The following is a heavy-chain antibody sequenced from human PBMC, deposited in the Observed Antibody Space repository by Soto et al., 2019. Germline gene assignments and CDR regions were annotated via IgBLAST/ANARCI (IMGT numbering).Heavy chain of an antibody. CDR2: IYYSGST. CDR3: ARYIAVAGTTSYYFDY. CDR1: GGSISSSSYY. J-gene: IGHJ4*02. Sequence: SETLSLTCTVSGGSISSSSYYWGWIRQPPGKGLEWIGSIYYSGSTYYNPSLKSRVTISVDTSKNQFSLKLSSVTAADAAVYYCARYIAVAGTTSYYFDYWGQGTLVTVSS. V-gene: IGHV4-39*01. D-gene: IGHD6-19*01.